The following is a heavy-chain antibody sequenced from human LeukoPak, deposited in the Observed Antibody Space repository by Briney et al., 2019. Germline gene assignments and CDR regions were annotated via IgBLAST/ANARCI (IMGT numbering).Heavy chain of an antibody. V-gene: IGHV1-46*01. CDR3: ARDRATSGGSSTTAYNWFDP. Sequence: VASVKVSCKASGYTFTSYYMHWVRQAPGQGLEWMGIINPSGGSTSYAQKFQGRVTMTRDTSTSTVYMELSSLRSEDTAVYYCARDRATSGGSSTTAYNWFDPWGQGTLVTVSS. CDR1: GYTFTSYY. CDR2: INPSGGST. D-gene: IGHD2-15*01. J-gene: IGHJ5*02.